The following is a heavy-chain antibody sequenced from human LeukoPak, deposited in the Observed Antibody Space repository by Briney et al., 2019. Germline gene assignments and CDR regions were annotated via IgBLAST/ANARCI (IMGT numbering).Heavy chain of an antibody. CDR3: AKGGGNGAFDP. J-gene: IGHJ5*02. V-gene: IGHV3-23*01. D-gene: IGHD4-23*01. CDR2: IRGSADST. CDR1: GFTFSSYA. Sequence: PGGSLRLPCAASGFTFSSYAVSWVRQAPGKGLECVSHIRGSADSTYYSDSVKGRFTISRDNSRNTLYLQMNSLRAEDTAVYYCAKGGGNGAFDPWGQGTLVTVSS.